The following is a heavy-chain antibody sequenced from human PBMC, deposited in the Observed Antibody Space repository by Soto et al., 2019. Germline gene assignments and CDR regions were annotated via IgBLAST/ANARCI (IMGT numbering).Heavy chain of an antibody. CDR3: ARAVPLDY. V-gene: IGHV1-18*04. J-gene: IGHJ4*02. Sequence: ASVKVSCKASSYTFNTYGISWVRQAPGQGLEWMGWISGYNGNTNYAQNLQDRVTLTIDASTSTAYMELRSLRSDDTALYYCARAVPLDYWGQGTLVTVSS. CDR1: SYTFNTYG. D-gene: IGHD6-19*01. CDR2: ISGYNGNT.